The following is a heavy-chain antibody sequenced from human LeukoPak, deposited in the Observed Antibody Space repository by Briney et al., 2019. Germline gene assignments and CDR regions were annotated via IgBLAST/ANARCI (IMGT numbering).Heavy chain of an antibody. CDR3: ARDRDSSGWYEIYYYYMDV. D-gene: IGHD6-19*01. V-gene: IGHV3-74*01. CDR2: IKSDGST. CDR1: GFTFSSYW. Sequence: GGSLRLSCAASGFTFSSYWMHWVRQAPGKWLVWVSRIKSDGSTNYADSVKGRFTIPRDNAKNTLSLQMNSLRAEDTGVYYCARDRDSSGWYEIYYYYMDVWGKGTTVTVSS. J-gene: IGHJ6*03.